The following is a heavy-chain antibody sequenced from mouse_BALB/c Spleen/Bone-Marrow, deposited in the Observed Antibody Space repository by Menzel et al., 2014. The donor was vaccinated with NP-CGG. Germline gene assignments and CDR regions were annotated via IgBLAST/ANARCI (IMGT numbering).Heavy chain of an antibody. J-gene: IGHJ4*01. CDR3: ARSTGTAPYFYAMDY. Sequence: VQLQQSGAELVKPGASVKLSCKAAGYTFTSNWMHWVKQRPGQGLEWIGETNPSNGRSNYNEKFKSKATLTVDESSSTAYMQLSSLTSEDSAVYYCARSTGTAPYFYAMDYWGQGTSVTVSS. CDR2: TNPSNGRS. V-gene: IGHV1S81*02. CDR1: GYTFTSNW. D-gene: IGHD4-1*02.